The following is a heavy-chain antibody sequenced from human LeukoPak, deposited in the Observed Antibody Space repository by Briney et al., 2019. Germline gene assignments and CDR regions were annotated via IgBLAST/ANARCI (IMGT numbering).Heavy chain of an antibody. CDR3: ARPRREVAALDY. D-gene: IGHD6-6*01. Sequence: ESLKISCKASGYSFTTPWIGWGGQKPGKGLGWMGIIYPDDSDTRYSPSFQGQVNISADQSSNTTYLQWSSLKASDTAIYYCARPRREVAALDYWGQGTLVTVSS. CDR1: GYSFTTPW. V-gene: IGHV5-51*01. J-gene: IGHJ4*02. CDR2: IYPDDSDT.